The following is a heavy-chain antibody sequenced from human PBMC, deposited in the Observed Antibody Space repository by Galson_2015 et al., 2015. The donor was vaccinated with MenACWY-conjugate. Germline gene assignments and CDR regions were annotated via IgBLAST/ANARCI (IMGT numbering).Heavy chain of an antibody. CDR3: AKDLTIFGVPPLEYFQH. CDR2: ISGSGGST. V-gene: IGHV3-23*01. D-gene: IGHD3-3*01. CDR1: GFTFSSYA. Sequence: LRLSCAASGFTFSSYAMSWVRQAPGKGLEWVSAISGSGGSTYYADSVKGRFTISRDNSKNTLYLQMNSLRAEDTAVYYCAKDLTIFGVPPLEYFQHWGQGTLVTVSS. J-gene: IGHJ1*01.